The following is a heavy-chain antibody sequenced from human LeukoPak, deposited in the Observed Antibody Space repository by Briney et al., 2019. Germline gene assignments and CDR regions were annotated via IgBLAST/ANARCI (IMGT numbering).Heavy chain of an antibody. D-gene: IGHD6-6*01. J-gene: IGHJ4*02. CDR1: GFTFSGKS. V-gene: IGHV3-48*01. CDR2: ISPSSSTI. Sequence: GGSLRLSCAASGFTFSGKSMNRVRQAPGKGLEWVSYISPSSSTIYYADSVKGRFTISRDNAKNSLYLQMNNLRVEDTAVYYCARDPNIAARRTYYFDYWGQGTLVTVSS. CDR3: ARDPNIAARRTYYFDY.